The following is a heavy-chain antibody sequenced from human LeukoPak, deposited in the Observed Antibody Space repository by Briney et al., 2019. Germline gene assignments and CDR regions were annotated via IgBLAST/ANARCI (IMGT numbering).Heavy chain of an antibody. CDR1: GFTVSSNY. CDR2: IYSGGST. CDR3: ARAPGYSGYVV. Sequence: PGGSLRLSCAASGFTVSSNYMSWVRQAPGKGLEWVSVIYSGGSTYYADSVKGRFTIPRDNSKNTLYLQMNSLRAEDTAVYYCARAPGYSGYVVWGQGTLVTVSS. J-gene: IGHJ4*02. V-gene: IGHV3-53*01. D-gene: IGHD5-12*01.